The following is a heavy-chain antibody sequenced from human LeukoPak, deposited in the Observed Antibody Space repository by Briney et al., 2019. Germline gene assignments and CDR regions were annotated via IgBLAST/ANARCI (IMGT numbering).Heavy chain of an antibody. CDR2: ISSSSSYI. CDR1: GLTFNSYS. Sequence: GGSLRLSCAASGLTFNSYSMNWVRQAPGKGLEWVSSISSSSSYIYYADSVKGRFTISRDNVKNSLYLQMNSLRAEDTAVYYCARDHAPYGSGSYYPDYWGQGTLVTVSS. V-gene: IGHV3-21*01. D-gene: IGHD3-10*01. J-gene: IGHJ4*02. CDR3: ARDHAPYGSGSYYPDY.